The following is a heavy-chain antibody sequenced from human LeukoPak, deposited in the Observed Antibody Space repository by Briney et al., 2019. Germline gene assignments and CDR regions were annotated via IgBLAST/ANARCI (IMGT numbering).Heavy chain of an antibody. V-gene: IGHV4-61*01. CDR1: GGSVSSGSYY. Sequence: PSETLSLTCTVSGGSVSSGSYYWSWIRQPPGKGLEWIGYIYHSGSTNYNPSLKSRVTISVDTSKNQFSLKLSSVTAADTAVYYCAAYFGPSPDYWGQGTLVTVSS. D-gene: IGHD2/OR15-2a*01. CDR3: AAYFGPSPDY. CDR2: IYHSGST. J-gene: IGHJ4*02.